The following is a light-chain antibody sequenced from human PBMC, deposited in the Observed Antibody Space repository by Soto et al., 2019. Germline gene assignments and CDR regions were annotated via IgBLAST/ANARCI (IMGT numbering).Light chain of an antibody. J-gene: IGKJ5*01. CDR3: QQYNNWPPT. CDR1: QSVSGN. CDR2: GAS. V-gene: IGKV3-15*01. Sequence: EIVMTQSPATLSVSPGERATLSCRASQSVSGNLAWYQQKPGQAPRLLIYGASTRATGIPARFSGSGSGTDFTLTISSLQSEDSAVYYCQQYNNWPPTFGQGTQVEIK.